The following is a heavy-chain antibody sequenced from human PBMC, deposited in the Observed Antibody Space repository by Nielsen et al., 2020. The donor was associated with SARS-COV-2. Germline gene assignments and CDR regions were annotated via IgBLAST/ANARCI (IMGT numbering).Heavy chain of an antibody. D-gene: IGHD4-17*01. Sequence: GGSLRLSCAASGFTFSSYGMHWVRQAPGKGLEWVAVIWYDGSNKYYADSVKGRFTISRDNAKNSLYLQMNSLRAEDTAVYYCARVHDYGDYALDYWGQGTLVTVSS. CDR2: IWYDGSNK. V-gene: IGHV3-33*01. J-gene: IGHJ4*02. CDR3: ARVHDYGDYALDY. CDR1: GFTFSSYG.